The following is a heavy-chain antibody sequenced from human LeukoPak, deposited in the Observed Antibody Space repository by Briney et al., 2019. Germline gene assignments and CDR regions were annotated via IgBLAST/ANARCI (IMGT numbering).Heavy chain of an antibody. CDR2: IIPIFGTA. CDR3: ATSTPDRYGSGSYFPRYYYYMDV. CDR1: GYTFTDYY. D-gene: IGHD3-10*01. Sequence: ASVKVSCKASGYTFTDYYMHWVRQAPGQGLEWMGGIIPIFGTANYAQKFQGRVTITADESTSTAYMELSSLRSEDTAVYYCATSTPDRYGSGSYFPRYYYYMDVWGKGTTVTISS. V-gene: IGHV1-69*13. J-gene: IGHJ6*03.